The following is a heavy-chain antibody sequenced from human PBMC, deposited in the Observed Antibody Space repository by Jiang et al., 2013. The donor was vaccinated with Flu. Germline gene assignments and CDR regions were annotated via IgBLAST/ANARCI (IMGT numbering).Heavy chain of an antibody. CDR2: VKSDGSSI. D-gene: IGHD4-17*01. CDR3: ARDYDDSSSDYYYYYGMDV. V-gene: IGHV3-74*01. Sequence: LVWVSRVKSDGSSINYADFVKGRFTISRDNAKNTVYLQMNSLRAEDTALYYCARDYDDSSSDYYYYYGMDVWGQGTTVTVSS. J-gene: IGHJ6*02.